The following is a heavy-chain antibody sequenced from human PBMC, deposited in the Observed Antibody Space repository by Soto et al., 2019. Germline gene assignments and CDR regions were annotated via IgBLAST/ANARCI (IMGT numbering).Heavy chain of an antibody. CDR3: ARDQLERLNPRATSYFDC. CDR1: GFTFSSYG. J-gene: IGHJ4*02. V-gene: IGHV3-33*01. Sequence: GGSLRLSCAGSGFTFSSYGMHWVRQAPGKGLEWVAVIWYDGSRKFYADSVKGRFTISRDNSKNTLFLQMDSLRADDTAVYYCARDQLERLNPRATSYFDCWGQATLGTVSS. D-gene: IGHD1-1*01. CDR2: IWYDGSRK.